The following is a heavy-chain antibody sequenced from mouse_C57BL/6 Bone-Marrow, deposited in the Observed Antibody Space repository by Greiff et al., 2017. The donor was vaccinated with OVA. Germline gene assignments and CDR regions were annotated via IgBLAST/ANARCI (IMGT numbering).Heavy chain of an antibody. Sequence: VKVEESGPGLVAPSQSLSITCTVSGFSLTSYGVDWVRQSPGKSLEWLGVIWGVGSTNYNSALKSRLSISKDNSKSQVFLKMNSLQTDDTAMYYCARYTGYAMDYWGQGTSVTVSS. D-gene: IGHD1-1*01. V-gene: IGHV2-6*01. CDR2: IWGVGST. CDR3: ARYTGYAMDY. CDR1: GFSLTSYG. J-gene: IGHJ4*01.